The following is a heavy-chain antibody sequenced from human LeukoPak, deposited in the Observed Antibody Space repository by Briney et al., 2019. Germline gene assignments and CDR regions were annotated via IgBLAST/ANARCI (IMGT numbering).Heavy chain of an antibody. CDR3: AKNGVRGNDYYYYMDV. J-gene: IGHJ6*03. CDR2: ISGSGGST. V-gene: IGHV3-23*01. Sequence: GGSLRLSCAASGFTFSSYAMSWVRQAPGKGLEWVSAISGSGGSTYYADSVKGRFTISRDNSKNTLYLQMNSLRAEDTAVYYCAKNGVRGNDYYYYMDVWGKGTTVTVSS. CDR1: GFTFSSYA. D-gene: IGHD3-10*01.